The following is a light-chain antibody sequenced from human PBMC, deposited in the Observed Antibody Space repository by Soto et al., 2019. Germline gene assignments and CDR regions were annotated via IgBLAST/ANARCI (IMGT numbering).Light chain of an antibody. J-gene: IGLJ1*01. V-gene: IGLV1-51*01. CDR2: DNN. CDR3: GTWDSSLSAV. CDR1: SSNIGNNY. Sequence: QSVLTQPPSVSAAPGQKVTISCSGSSSNIGNNYVSWYQQLPGTAPKLLIYDNNKRPSGIPDRFSGSKSGTSATLGITGLQTGYEADYYCGTWDSSLSAVFGTGTKLTVL.